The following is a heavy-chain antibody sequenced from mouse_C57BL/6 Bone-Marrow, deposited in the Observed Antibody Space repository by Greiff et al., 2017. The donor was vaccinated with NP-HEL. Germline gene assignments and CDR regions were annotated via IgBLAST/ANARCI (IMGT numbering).Heavy chain of an antibody. D-gene: IGHD2-4*01. V-gene: IGHV1-26*01. J-gene: IGHJ2*01. CDR1: GYTFTDYY. CDR2: INPNNGGT. Sequence: EVQLQQSGPELVKPGASVKISCKASGYTFTDYYMNWVKQSHGKSLEWIGDINPNNGGTSYNQKFKGKATLTVDKSSSTAYMELRSLTSEDSAVYYCAIYYDGYFDYWGQGTTLTVSS. CDR3: AIYYDGYFDY.